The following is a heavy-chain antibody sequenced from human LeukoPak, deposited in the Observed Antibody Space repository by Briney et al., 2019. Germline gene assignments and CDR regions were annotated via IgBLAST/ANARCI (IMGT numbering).Heavy chain of an antibody. Sequence: QPGGSLRLSCAASGFSVSNYWMHWVRQAPGKGLVWVSRINIDGSVTSYADSVKGRFTISRDNAKNTLDLQMNSLRPEDTAVYYCARDFGGDQDYWGQGTLVTVSS. CDR3: ARDFGGDQDY. D-gene: IGHD2-21*01. CDR1: GFSVSNYW. J-gene: IGHJ4*02. V-gene: IGHV3-74*01. CDR2: INIDGSVT.